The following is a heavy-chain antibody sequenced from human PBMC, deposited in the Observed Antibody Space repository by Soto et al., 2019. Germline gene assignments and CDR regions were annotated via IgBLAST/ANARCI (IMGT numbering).Heavy chain of an antibody. CDR3: AKDGRELLPSYFDF. CDR1: GFTFSTYA. J-gene: IGHJ4*02. D-gene: IGHD1-7*01. V-gene: IGHV3-23*01. Sequence: PWGSLRLSCAASGFTFSTYAMTWVRQAPGKGLEWVSAISGSGVTMYYADSVQGRFTISRDNSKNTLYLQMNSLRAEDTAVYYCAKDGRELLPSYFDFWGQGTLVTVSS. CDR2: ISGSGVTM.